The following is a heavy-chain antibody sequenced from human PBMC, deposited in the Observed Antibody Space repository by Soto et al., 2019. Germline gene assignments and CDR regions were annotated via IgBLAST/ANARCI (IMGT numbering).Heavy chain of an antibody. D-gene: IGHD4-17*01. V-gene: IGHV4-59*01. CDR3: ARGYGPETWFDP. J-gene: IGHJ5*02. CDR1: GGSISSYY. CDR2: IYYSGST. Sequence: QVQLQESGPGLVKPSETLSLTCTVSGGSISSYYWSWIRQPPGKGLEWIGYIYYSGSTNYNPSLKSRVTISVDTSKNQFSLKLKSVTAADTAVYYCARGYGPETWFDPWGQGTLVTVSS.